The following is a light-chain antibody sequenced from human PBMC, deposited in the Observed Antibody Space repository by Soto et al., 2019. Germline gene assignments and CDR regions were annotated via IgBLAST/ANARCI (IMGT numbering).Light chain of an antibody. CDR1: SSNIGAGSD. J-gene: IGLJ2*01. CDR3: QSYDSSLSVV. CDR2: ANS. Sequence: QSVLTQPPSVSGAPGQRVTISCTGSSSNIGAGSDVHWYQQLPGTAPKLLIYANSNRPSGVPDRFSGSKSGTSASLAITGLQAEDEAGYYCQSYDSSLSVVFGGGTKVTVL. V-gene: IGLV1-40*01.